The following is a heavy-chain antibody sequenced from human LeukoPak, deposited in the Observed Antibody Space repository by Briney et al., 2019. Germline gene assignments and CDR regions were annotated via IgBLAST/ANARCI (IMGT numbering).Heavy chain of an antibody. V-gene: IGHV5-51*01. CDR2: IYPGDSDT. CDR1: GYSFTSYW. J-gene: IGHJ3*02. D-gene: IGHD2-8*01. CDR3: ARCVFRLRDAFDI. Sequence: GESLKISCKGSGYSFTSYWIGWVRQMPGKGLEWMGIIYPGDSDTRYSPSFQGQVTISADKSISTAYLQWSSLKASDTAVYYCARCVFRLRDAFDIWGQGTMVTVSS.